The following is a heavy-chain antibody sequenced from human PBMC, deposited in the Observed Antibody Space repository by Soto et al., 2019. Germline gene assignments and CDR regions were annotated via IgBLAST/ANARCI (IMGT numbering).Heavy chain of an antibody. D-gene: IGHD4-17*01. CDR3: ARDPSVTTGALRYYYYMDV. V-gene: IGHV3-7*01. CDR1: GFTFSSYW. CDR2: IKQDGSEK. J-gene: IGHJ6*03. Sequence: GGSLRLSCAASGFTFSSYWMSWVRQAPGKGLEWVANIKQDGSEKYYVDSVKGRFTISRDNAKNSLYLQMNSLRAEDTAVYYCARDPSVTTGALRYYYYMDVWGKGTTVTVSS.